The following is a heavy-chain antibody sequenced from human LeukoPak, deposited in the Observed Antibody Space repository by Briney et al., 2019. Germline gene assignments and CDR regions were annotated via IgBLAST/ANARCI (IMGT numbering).Heavy chain of an antibody. Sequence: GGSLRLSCAAPGFTFSSYWMHWVRQAPGKGLVWVSGTNTDRSSTIYAHSAKGRFTIARDNCKNTLYLQMNSLRGEDTAVYYCYGANAEHWGQGTLVTVSS. D-gene: IGHD4-23*01. CDR2: TNTDRSST. CDR3: YGANAEH. J-gene: IGHJ1*01. CDR1: GFTFSSYW. V-gene: IGHV3-74*01.